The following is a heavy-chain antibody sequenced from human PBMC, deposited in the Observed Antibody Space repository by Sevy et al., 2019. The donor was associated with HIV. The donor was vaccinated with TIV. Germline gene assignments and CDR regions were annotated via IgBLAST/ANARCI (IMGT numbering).Heavy chain of an antibody. J-gene: IGHJ6*02. CDR1: GFTFSNYW. CDR3: ARDCNSASCLWGLDV. CDR2: IKRDGSEK. Sequence: GGSLRLSCAASGFTFSNYWMTWVRQAPGKGLWWVANIKRDGSEKYYVASVKGRFTISRDNAKNSLYMQMNSLRAEDTAVYYCARDCNSASCLWGLDVWGQGTTVTVSS. V-gene: IGHV3-7*03. D-gene: IGHD2-2*01.